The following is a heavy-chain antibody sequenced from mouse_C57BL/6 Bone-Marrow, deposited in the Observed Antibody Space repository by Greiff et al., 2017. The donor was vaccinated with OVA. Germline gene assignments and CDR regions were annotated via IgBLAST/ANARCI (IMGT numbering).Heavy chain of an antibody. CDR3: ARKSSHWDY. CDR1: GYTFTSYW. CDR2: IHPNSGST. V-gene: IGHV1-64*01. J-gene: IGHJ2*01. Sequence: VQLQESGAELVKPGASVKLSCKASGYTFTSYWMHWVKQRPGQGLEWIGMIHPNSGSTNYNEKFKSKATLTVDKSSSTAYMQLSSLTSEDSAVYYCARKSSHWDYWGQGTTLTVSS. D-gene: IGHD1-3*01.